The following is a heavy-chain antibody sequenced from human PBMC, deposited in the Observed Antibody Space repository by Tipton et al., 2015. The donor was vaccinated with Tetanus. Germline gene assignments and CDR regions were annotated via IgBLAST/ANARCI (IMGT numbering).Heavy chain of an antibody. CDR3: ARDPLGDETIFDS. V-gene: IGHV6-1*01. CDR2: TYYRSRWYN. Sequence: GLVKPSQTLSLTCAISGDSVSSNSAAWNWIRQSPSRGLEWLARTYYRSRWYNDYALSVKSRITISPDTSKNQFSLQLNSVTPDDTAVYYCARDPLGDETIFDSWGQGTLVTVSS. CDR1: GDSVSSNSAA. D-gene: IGHD3-10*01. J-gene: IGHJ4*02.